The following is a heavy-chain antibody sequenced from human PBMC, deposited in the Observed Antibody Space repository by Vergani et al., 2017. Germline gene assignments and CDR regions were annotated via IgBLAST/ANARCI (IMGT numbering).Heavy chain of an antibody. D-gene: IGHD3-16*01. Sequence: QMPLPESGPGLVKASGTLSLPCPVSGYSILSRSYYWGWIRQPPGKGLEWIGGIYNSGNGDSSSSLKSRVTISADTSKNQFSLRLTSVTAADTAVYYCASGKYYSDSTSHFRGRYFDVWGRGTLVTVPS. V-gene: IGHV4-39*01. CDR3: ASGKYYSDSTSHFRGRYFDV. CDR2: IYNSGNG. CDR1: GYSILSRSYY. J-gene: IGHJ2*01.